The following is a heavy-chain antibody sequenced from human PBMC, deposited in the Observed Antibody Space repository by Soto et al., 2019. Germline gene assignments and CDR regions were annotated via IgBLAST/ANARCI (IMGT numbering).Heavy chain of an antibody. CDR3: AKGWLHLGELSLNWFDP. Sequence: GGSLRLSCAASGFTFSSYAMSWVRQAPGKGLEWVSAISGSGGSTYYADSVKGRFTISRDNSKNTLYLQMNSLRAEDTAVYYCAKGWLHLGELSLNWFDPWGQGTLVTVSS. J-gene: IGHJ5*02. CDR2: ISGSGGST. V-gene: IGHV3-23*01. CDR1: GFTFSSYA. D-gene: IGHD3-16*02.